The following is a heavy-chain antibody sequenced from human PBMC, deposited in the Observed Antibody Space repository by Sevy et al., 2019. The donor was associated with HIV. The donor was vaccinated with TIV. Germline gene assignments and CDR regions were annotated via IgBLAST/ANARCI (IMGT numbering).Heavy chain of an antibody. V-gene: IGHV3-23*01. CDR1: GFTFSSYA. J-gene: IGHJ4*02. D-gene: IGHD3-22*01. CDR2: IRGSGGST. CDR3: AKDLLYDSSGYPVYFDY. Sequence: GGSLRLSCAASGFTFSSYAMSWVRQAPGKGLEWVSAIRGSGGSTYYADSVKGRFTISRDNSKNTLYLQMNSLRAEDTAVYDCAKDLLYDSSGYPVYFDYWGQGTLVTVSS.